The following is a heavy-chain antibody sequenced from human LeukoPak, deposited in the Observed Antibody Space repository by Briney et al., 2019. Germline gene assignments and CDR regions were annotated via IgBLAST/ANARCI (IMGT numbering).Heavy chain of an antibody. J-gene: IGHJ4*02. CDR2: ISGSGGRT. D-gene: IGHD2-21*01. V-gene: IGHV3-23*01. CDR1: GFTFSSYA. Sequence: GGSLRLSCAASGFTFSSYAMSWVRQAPGKGLEWVSAISGSGGRTYYVDSVRGRFTISRDNSKNTVYVQMNSLRAEDTAVYFCVVVSYCAVDCYDYWGQGTLVTVSS. CDR3: VVVSYCAVDCYDY.